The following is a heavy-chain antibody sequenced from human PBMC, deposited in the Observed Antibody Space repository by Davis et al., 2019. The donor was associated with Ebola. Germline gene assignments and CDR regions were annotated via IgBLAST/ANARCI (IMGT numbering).Heavy chain of an antibody. CDR2: ISWNSGSI. J-gene: IGHJ6*02. V-gene: IGHV3-9*01. CDR3: TKDSGSYYGSGSMDV. D-gene: IGHD3-10*01. CDR1: GFTVSSNY. Sequence: GGSLRLSCAASGFTVSSNYMSWVRQAPGKGLEWVSGISWNSGSIGYADSVKGRFTISRDNATNSLYLQMGSLTTEDTAFYYCTKDSGSYYGSGSMDVWGQGTTVTVSS.